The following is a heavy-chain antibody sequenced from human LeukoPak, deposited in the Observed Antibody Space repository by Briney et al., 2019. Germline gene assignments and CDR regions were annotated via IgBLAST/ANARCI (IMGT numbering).Heavy chain of an antibody. V-gene: IGHV3-7*01. Sequence: GGSLRLSCAASGFTFSSYWMSWVRQAPGKGLEWVASIKQDGSEQYYVDSVKGRFTISRDDAKNSLYLQMNSLRAEDTAVYYCAKEGYSRGYYSYYYMDVWGKGTTVTVSS. CDR1: GFTFSSYW. J-gene: IGHJ6*03. D-gene: IGHD6-13*01. CDR2: IKQDGSEQ. CDR3: AKEGYSRGYYSYYYMDV.